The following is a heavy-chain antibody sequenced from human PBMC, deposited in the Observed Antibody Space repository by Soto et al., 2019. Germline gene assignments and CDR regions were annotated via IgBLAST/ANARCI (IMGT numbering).Heavy chain of an antibody. CDR1: GGTFSSYA. Sequence: SVKVSCKASGGTFSSYAISWVRQAPGQGLEWMGGIIPIFGTANYAQKFQGRVTITADESTSTAYMELSSLRSEDTAVYYCARKGADSYCSGGSCYSWVYYYGMDVWG. CDR3: ARKGADSYCSGGSCYSWVYYYGMDV. D-gene: IGHD2-15*01. V-gene: IGHV1-69*13. CDR2: IIPIFGTA. J-gene: IGHJ6*02.